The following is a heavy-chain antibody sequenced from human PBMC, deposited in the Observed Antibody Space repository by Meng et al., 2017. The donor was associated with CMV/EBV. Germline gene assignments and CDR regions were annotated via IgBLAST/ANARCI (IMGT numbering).Heavy chain of an antibody. D-gene: IGHD2-21*01. CDR1: VCTFSSYA. V-gene: IGHV1-69*05. CDR2: IIPIFGTA. J-gene: IGHJ6*02. Sequence: SVKVSCKASVCTFSSYAISWVRQAPGQGLEWMGGIIPIFGTANYAQKFQGRVTITTDESTSTAYMELSSLRSEDTAVYYCATLGLLFRPFDGYYGMDVWGQGTTVTVSS. CDR3: ATLGLLFRPFDGYYGMDV.